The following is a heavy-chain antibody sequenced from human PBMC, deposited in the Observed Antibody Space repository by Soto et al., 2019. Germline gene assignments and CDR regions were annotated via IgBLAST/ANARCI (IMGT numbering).Heavy chain of an antibody. CDR3: AKVRYSGSYRDAYYYFDY. Sequence: GGSLRLSCAASGFTFSSYAMSWVRQAPGKGLEWVSAISGSGGSTYYADSVKGRFTISRDNSKNTLYLQMISLRAEDTAVYYCAKVRYSGSYRDAYYYFDYWGQGTLVTVSS. J-gene: IGHJ4*02. D-gene: IGHD1-26*01. CDR1: GFTFSSYA. V-gene: IGHV3-23*01. CDR2: ISGSGGST.